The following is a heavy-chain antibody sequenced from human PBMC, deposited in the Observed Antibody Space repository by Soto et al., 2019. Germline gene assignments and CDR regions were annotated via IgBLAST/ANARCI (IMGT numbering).Heavy chain of an antibody. D-gene: IGHD3-3*01. CDR1: RFTFSSYA. Sequence: EVQLLESGGGLVQPGGSLRLSCAASRFTFSSYAMSWVRQAPGKGLEWVSAISGSGGSTYYADSVKGRFTISRDNSKNTLYMQMNSLRAEDTAVYYCATGGVLWSGYYSPDYWGQGTLVTVSS. CDR2: ISGSGGST. V-gene: IGHV3-23*01. CDR3: ATGGVLWSGYYSPDY. J-gene: IGHJ4*02.